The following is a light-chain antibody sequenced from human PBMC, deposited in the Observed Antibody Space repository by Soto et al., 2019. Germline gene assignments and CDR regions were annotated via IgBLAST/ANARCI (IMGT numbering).Light chain of an antibody. V-gene: IGKV2-28*01. CDR1: QSLLFSNGYNY. J-gene: IGKJ1*01. CDR2: LGS. CDR3: MQSVQSPWT. Sequence: DIVMTQSPLSLTVTPGEPASISCRSSQSLLFSNGYNYLEWYLQKPGQSPQLLIYLGSNRAPGVPDRFSGSGAGTDFTLEISRVEAEDVGVYYCMQSVQSPWTFGQGTEVEIK.